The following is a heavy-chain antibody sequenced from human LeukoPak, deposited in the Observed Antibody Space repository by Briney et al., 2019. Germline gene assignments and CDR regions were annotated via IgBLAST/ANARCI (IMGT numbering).Heavy chain of an antibody. J-gene: IGHJ4*02. V-gene: IGHV1-8*03. CDR3: ARGPSMIYYFDY. CDR1: GYTFTSYD. D-gene: IGHD3/OR15-3a*01. CDR2: MNPNSGNT. Sequence: ASVKVSCKASGYTFTSYDINWVRQATGQGLEWMGWMNPNSGNTGYAQKFQGRVTITRNTSISTAYMELSSLRSEDTAVYYCARGPSMIYYFDYWGQGTLVTVSS.